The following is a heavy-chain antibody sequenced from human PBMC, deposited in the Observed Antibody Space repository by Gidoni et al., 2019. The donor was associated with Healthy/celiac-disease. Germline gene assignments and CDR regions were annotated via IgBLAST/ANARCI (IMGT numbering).Heavy chain of an antibody. CDR1: GGTFSSYA. D-gene: IGHD2-21*02. V-gene: IGHV1-69*01. CDR2: IIPIFGTA. CDR3: ARDLLYCGGDCYPRWYFDL. Sequence: QVQLVQSGAEVKKPGSSVKVSCKASGGTFSSYAISWVRQAPGQGLEWMGGIIPIFGTANYAQKFQGRVTITADESTSTAYMELSSLRSEDTAVYYCARDLLYCGGDCYPRWYFDLWGRGTLVTVSS. J-gene: IGHJ2*01.